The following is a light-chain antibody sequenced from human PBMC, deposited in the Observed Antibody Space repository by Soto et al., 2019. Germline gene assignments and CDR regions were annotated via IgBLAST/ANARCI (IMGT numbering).Light chain of an antibody. Sequence: EVVMTQSPATLSVSPGERATLSCRASQSVTSRLAWYQQKPGQAPRLLIYGASARATGIPARFSGSGSGTEFTLTINSLQSEDFAAYYCQQYNNSPLTFGGGTKVDIK. V-gene: IGKV3-15*01. J-gene: IGKJ4*01. CDR2: GAS. CDR1: QSVTSR. CDR3: QQYNNSPLT.